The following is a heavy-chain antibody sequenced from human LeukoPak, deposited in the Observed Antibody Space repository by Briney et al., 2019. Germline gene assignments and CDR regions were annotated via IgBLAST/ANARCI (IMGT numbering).Heavy chain of an antibody. V-gene: IGHV3-21*01. Sequence: GGSLRLSCAASGFTFSSYSMNWVRQAPGKGLEWVSSISSSSSYIYYADSAKGRFTISRDNAKNSLYLQMNSLRAEDTAVYYCARLYHDFWSGYYTGYYFDYWGQGTLVTVSS. D-gene: IGHD3-3*01. J-gene: IGHJ4*02. CDR3: ARLYHDFWSGYYTGYYFDY. CDR2: ISSSSSYI. CDR1: GFTFSSYS.